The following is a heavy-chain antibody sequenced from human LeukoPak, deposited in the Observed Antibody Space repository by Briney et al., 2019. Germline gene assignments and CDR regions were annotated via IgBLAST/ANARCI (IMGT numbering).Heavy chain of an antibody. CDR3: ARDRYDYVWGSLDY. V-gene: IGHV3-7*01. CDR2: IKQDGSEK. Sequence: GGSLRLSCAASGFTFSSYWMSWVRQAPGEGLEWVANIKQDGSEKYYVDSVKGRFTISRDNAKNSLYLQMNSLRAEDTAVYYCARDRYDYVWGSLDYWGQGTLVTVSS. D-gene: IGHD3-16*01. CDR1: GFTFSSYW. J-gene: IGHJ4*02.